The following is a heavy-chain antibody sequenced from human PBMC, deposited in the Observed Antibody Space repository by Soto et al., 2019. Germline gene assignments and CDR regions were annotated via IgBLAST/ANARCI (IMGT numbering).Heavy chain of an antibody. J-gene: IGHJ6*02. Sequence: KPSETLSLTCTVSGGSISSSSYYWGWIRQPPGKGLEWIGSIYYSGSTYYNPSLKSRVTISVDTSKNQFSLKLSSVSAADTAVYYCARHTYYDFWSGYYTSENYGMDVWGQGTTVTVSS. CDR1: GGSISSSSYY. D-gene: IGHD3-3*01. CDR3: ARHTYYDFWSGYYTSENYGMDV. V-gene: IGHV4-39*01. CDR2: IYYSGST.